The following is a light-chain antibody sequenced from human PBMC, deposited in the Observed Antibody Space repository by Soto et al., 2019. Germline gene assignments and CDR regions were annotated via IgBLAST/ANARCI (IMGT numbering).Light chain of an antibody. Sequence: QSVLTQPASVSGSPGQSITISCTGTSSDVGGYNYVSWYQQHPGKAPKFMIYDVSNRPSGVSNRFSGSKSGNTASLTISGLQAEDLADYYTCSNAIGNTRQKVVGTGTKVTV. V-gene: IGLV2-14*01. CDR2: DVS. J-gene: IGLJ1*01. CDR1: SSDVGGYNY. CDR3: CSNAIGNTRQKV.